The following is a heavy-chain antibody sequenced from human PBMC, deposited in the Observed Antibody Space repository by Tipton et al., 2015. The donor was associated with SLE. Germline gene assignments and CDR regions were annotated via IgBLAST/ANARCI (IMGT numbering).Heavy chain of an antibody. CDR2: ISSSGSTI. CDR3: AKASYTAANSFVYFDF. V-gene: IGHV3-11*01. CDR1: GFTFSDYY. J-gene: IGHJ4*02. D-gene: IGHD4-23*01. Sequence: GSLRLSCAASGFTFSDYYMSWIRQAPGKGLEWVSYISSSGSTIYYADSVKGRFTISRDNANSTLSLQMNSLRAEDTAVYYCAKASYTAANSFVYFDFWGQGALVTVSS.